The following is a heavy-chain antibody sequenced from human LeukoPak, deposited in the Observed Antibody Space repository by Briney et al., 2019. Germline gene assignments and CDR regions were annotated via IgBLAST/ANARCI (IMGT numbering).Heavy chain of an antibody. D-gene: IGHD1-26*01. CDR2: ISAYNGNT. CDR1: GYTFTSYG. Sequence: ASVKVSCKASGYTFTSYGISWVRQAPGQGLEWMGWISAYNGNTNYAQKLQGRVAMTTDTSTSTAYMELRSLRSDDTAVYYCARDRELWDAFDIWGQGTMVTVSS. J-gene: IGHJ3*02. V-gene: IGHV1-18*01. CDR3: ARDRELWDAFDI.